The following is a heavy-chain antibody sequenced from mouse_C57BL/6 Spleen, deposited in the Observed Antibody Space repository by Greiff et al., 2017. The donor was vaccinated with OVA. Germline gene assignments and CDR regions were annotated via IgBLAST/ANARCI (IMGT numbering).Heavy chain of an antibody. Sequence: EVHLVESGPGLVKPSQSLSLTCSVTGYSITSGYYWNWIRQFPGNQLEWMGYISYDGSNNYNPSLKNRIPITLDTSKNQLFLKLYSVTTEDTATYYCARLGSSWYYYAMDYWGQGTSVTVSS. D-gene: IGHD1-1*01. CDR2: ISYDGSN. CDR3: ARLGSSWYYYAMDY. CDR1: GYSITSGYY. J-gene: IGHJ4*01. V-gene: IGHV3-6*01.